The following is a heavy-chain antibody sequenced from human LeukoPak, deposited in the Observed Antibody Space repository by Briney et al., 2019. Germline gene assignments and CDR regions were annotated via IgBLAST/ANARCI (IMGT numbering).Heavy chain of an antibody. CDR3: ARHPGRYNWFDP. CDR2: INHSGST. J-gene: IGHJ5*02. V-gene: IGHV4-34*01. CDR1: GGSFSGYY. Sequence: PSETLSLTCAVYGGSFSGYYWSWIRQPPGKGLEWIGEINHSGSTNYNPSLKSRVTISVDTSKNQFSLKLSSVTAADTAVYYCARHPGRYNWFDPWGQGTLVTVSS.